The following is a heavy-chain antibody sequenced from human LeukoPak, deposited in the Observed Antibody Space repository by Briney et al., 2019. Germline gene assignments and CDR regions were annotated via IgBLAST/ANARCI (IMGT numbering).Heavy chain of an antibody. V-gene: IGHV3-21*01. J-gene: IGHJ5*02. CDR1: GFTFSSYG. CDR2: ISSSTNYI. Sequence: GGSLRLSCAASGFTFSSYGMHWVRQAPGKGLEWVSSISSSTNYIHYADSVKGRFTISRDNAKNSVFLQINSLTAEDTALYYCARDVGRKLRRGFDPWGQGTLVIVSS. D-gene: IGHD4-23*01. CDR3: ARDVGRKLRRGFDP.